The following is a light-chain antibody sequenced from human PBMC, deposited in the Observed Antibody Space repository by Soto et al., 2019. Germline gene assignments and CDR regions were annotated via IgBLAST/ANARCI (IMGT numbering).Light chain of an antibody. V-gene: IGKV3-20*01. J-gene: IGKJ4*01. CDR2: GAS. Sequence: EIVLTQSPDTLSLSPGERATLSCRASQSVSSSDLAWYQQKPGQAPRLLIYGASSRATGIPDRFSGSGSGTDFTLTISRVEPEDFAVYYCQQYNNWPPLTFGGGTKVEIK. CDR3: QQYNNWPPLT. CDR1: QSVSSSD.